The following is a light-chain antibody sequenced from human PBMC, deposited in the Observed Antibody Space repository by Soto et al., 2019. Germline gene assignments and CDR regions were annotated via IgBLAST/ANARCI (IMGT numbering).Light chain of an antibody. J-gene: IGKJ1*01. Sequence: EIVITQSPATLSVSPGERATLSCRASQSVSSNLAWYQHKPGQAPRLLIYGASTRATGIPARFSGSGSGTEFTLAISSLQSEDFAIYYCQQYHNWPRTFGQGTKVDIK. CDR3: QQYHNWPRT. V-gene: IGKV3-15*01. CDR1: QSVSSN. CDR2: GAS.